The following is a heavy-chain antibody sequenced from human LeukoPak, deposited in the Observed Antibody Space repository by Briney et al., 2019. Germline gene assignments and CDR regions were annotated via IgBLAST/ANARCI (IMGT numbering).Heavy chain of an antibody. V-gene: IGHV4-30-2*01. D-gene: IGHD2-15*01. CDR1: GGSISSGGYY. CDR3: ARATRYCSGGSCYFDY. CDR2: IYHSGST. J-gene: IGHJ4*02. Sequence: SETLSLTCTVSGGSISSGGYYWSWIRQPPGKGLEWIGYIYHSGSTYYNPSLKSRVAISVDTSKNQFSLKLSSLTAADTAVYYCARATRYCSGGSCYFDYWGQGTLVTVSS.